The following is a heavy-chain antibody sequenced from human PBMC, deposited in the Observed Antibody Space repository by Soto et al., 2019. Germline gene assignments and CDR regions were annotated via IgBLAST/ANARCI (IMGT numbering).Heavy chain of an antibody. J-gene: IGHJ4*02. V-gene: IGHV3-23*01. CDR2: ISGTGGST. CDR1: GFTLSSYA. Sequence: GGSLRLSCAASGFTLSSYAMSWVRQAPGKGLEWVSSISGTGGSTYYADSVKGRFTISRDKSNNTLFLQMNSLRAEDTAIYYCAKEIYIVTSISYDSWGPGAPVTVSS. D-gene: IGHD5-12*01. CDR3: AKEIYIVTSISYDS.